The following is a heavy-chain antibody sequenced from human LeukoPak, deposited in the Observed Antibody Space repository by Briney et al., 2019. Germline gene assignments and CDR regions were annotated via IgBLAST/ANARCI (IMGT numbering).Heavy chain of an antibody. CDR2: INPNSGGT. J-gene: IGHJ4*02. CDR1: VYTFTGYY. D-gene: IGHD6-19*01. Sequence: GASVKVSCNASVYTFTGYYMHWVRQAPGQGLEWMGWINPNSGGTNYAQKFQGRVTMTRDTSISTAYMELSRLRSDDTAVYYCARDLSSGWYGVYYFDYWGQGTLVTVSS. V-gene: IGHV1-2*02. CDR3: ARDLSSGWYGVYYFDY.